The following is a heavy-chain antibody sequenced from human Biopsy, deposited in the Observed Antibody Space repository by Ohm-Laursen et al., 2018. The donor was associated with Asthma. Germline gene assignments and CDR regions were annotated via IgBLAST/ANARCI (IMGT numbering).Heavy chain of an antibody. Sequence: GASVKVSCKASGYIFTGFYMHWVRQAPGHGLEWMGRINPNSGDIKYAQKFQGRVTMTRDTSISTAYMELSRLRSDDTAVYYCAASTPGIAVCAILSFDYWGQGTLVTVSS. D-gene: IGHD2-8*01. CDR1: GYIFTGFY. J-gene: IGHJ4*02. CDR3: AASTPGIAVCAILSFDY. V-gene: IGHV1-2*06. CDR2: INPNSGDI.